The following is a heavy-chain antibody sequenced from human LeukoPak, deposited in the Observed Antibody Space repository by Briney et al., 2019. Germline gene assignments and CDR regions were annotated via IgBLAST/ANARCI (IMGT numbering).Heavy chain of an antibody. Sequence: ASVKVSCKASGYTFTSYGISWVRQAPGQGLEWMGWISAYNGNTNYAQKLQGRVTMTTDTSTSTAYMELRSLRSDDTAVYYCARSYYYDSSGYPPPGPYYFDYWGQGTLVTVSS. D-gene: IGHD3-22*01. CDR1: GYTFTSYG. J-gene: IGHJ4*02. CDR3: ARSYYYDSSGYPPPGPYYFDY. CDR2: ISAYNGNT. V-gene: IGHV1-18*01.